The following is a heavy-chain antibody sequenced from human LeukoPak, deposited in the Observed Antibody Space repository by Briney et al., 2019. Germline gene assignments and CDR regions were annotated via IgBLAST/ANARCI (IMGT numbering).Heavy chain of an antibody. V-gene: IGHV3-7*01. J-gene: IGHJ4*02. D-gene: IGHD1-26*01. CDR1: GFTFSSYS. CDR2: IKQDGSEK. CDR3: ARMVGATRYFDY. Sequence: QSGGSLRLSCAASGFTFSSYSMNWVRQAPGKGLEWVANIKQDGSEKYYVDSVKGRFTISRDNAKNSLYLQMNSLRAEDTAVYYCARMVGATRYFDYWGQGTLVTVSS.